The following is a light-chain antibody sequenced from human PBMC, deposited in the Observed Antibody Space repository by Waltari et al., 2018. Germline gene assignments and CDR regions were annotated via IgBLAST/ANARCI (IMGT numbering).Light chain of an antibody. CDR2: EVT. CDR1: SRDVGKYNL. Sequence: QSALTQPASVSGSPGQSITISCTGSSRDVGKYNLVSWYQQHPGKAPKLMIHEVTKRPSGVSPRFSGSKSGNTASLTISGLQPEDEADYYCCTYAGSGTFRVMFGGGTKLTVL. J-gene: IGLJ3*02. V-gene: IGLV2-23*02. CDR3: CTYAGSGTFRVM.